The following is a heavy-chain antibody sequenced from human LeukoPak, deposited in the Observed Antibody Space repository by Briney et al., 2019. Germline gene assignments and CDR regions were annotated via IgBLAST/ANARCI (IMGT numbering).Heavy chain of an antibody. CDR2: INHSGST. CDR1: GGSFSGYY. Sequence: PSETLSLTCAVYGGSFSGYYWSWIRQPPGKGLEWIGEINHSGSTNYNPSLKSRVTISVDTSKNQFSLKLSSVTAEDTAMYYCARDAGNSGYGCDLWGQGTLVTVSS. V-gene: IGHV4-34*01. J-gene: IGHJ5*02. D-gene: IGHD5-12*01. CDR3: ARDAGNSGYGCDL.